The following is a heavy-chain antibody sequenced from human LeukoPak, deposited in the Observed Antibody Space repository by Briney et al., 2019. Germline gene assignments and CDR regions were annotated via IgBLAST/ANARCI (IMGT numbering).Heavy chain of an antibody. CDR2: ISTDGSST. D-gene: IGHD2/OR15-2a*01. V-gene: IGHV3-74*01. Sequence: GGSLRLSCAASGFTFSRYRMHWLRQAPGKGLVWVSRISTDGSSTSYADSVKGRFTISRDNGRNTLYLQMNSLRAEDTAVYYSASYLTSIPSGMDVWGQGTTVTVSS. CDR3: ASYLTSIPSGMDV. J-gene: IGHJ6*02. CDR1: GFTFSRYR.